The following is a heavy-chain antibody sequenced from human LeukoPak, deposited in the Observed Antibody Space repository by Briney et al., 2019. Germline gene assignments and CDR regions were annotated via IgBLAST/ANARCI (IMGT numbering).Heavy chain of an antibody. Sequence: SVKVSCKASGGTFSSYAISWVRPAPGQGLEWMGGIIPIFGTANYAQKFQGRVTITTDESTSTAYMELSSLRSEDTAVYYCARARQAYSSPSGYFDYWGQGTLVTVSS. CDR1: GGTFSSYA. J-gene: IGHJ4*02. V-gene: IGHV1-69*05. CDR2: IIPIFGTA. D-gene: IGHD6-13*01. CDR3: ARARQAYSSPSGYFDY.